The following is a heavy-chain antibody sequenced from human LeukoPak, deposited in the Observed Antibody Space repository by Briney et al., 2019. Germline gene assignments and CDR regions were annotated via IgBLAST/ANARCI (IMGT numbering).Heavy chain of an antibody. J-gene: IGHJ4*02. V-gene: IGHV3-48*01. CDR1: GFTFSSYS. Sequence: SGGSLRLSCAASGFTFSSYSMNWVRQAPGKELEWVSYISSISGTINYADSVKGRFTISGDNARNSLFLQMNSLRAEDTAVYYCARDHNYAFDYWGQGTLVTVSS. CDR3: ARDHNYAFDY. D-gene: IGHD5-18*01. CDR2: ISSISGTI.